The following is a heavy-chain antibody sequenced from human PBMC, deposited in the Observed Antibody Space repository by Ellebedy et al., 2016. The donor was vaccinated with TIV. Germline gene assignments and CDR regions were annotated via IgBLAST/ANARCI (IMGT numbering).Heavy chain of an antibody. J-gene: IGHJ4*02. CDR3: ARDHSFGGDY. D-gene: IGHD3-10*01. CDR2: INAGNGNT. V-gene: IGHV1-3*01. Sequence: ASVKVSXXASGYTFTSYGISWVRQAPGQRLEWMGWINAGNGNTKYSQKFQGRVTITRDTSASTAYMELSSLRSEDTAVYYCARDHSFGGDYWGQGTLVTVSS. CDR1: GYTFTSYG.